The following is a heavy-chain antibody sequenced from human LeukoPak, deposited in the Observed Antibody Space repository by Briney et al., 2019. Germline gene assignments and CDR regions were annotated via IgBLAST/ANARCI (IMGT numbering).Heavy chain of an antibody. Sequence: GASVKVSCKASGYTFTSYAMHWVRQAPGQRLEWMGWINAGNGNTKYSQKFQGRVTITRDTSASTAYMELSSLRSEDTAVYYCAREPSAGGIAAAGTGWFDPWGQGTLVTVSS. V-gene: IGHV1-3*01. D-gene: IGHD6-13*01. J-gene: IGHJ5*02. CDR3: AREPSAGGIAAAGTGWFDP. CDR1: GYTFTSYA. CDR2: INAGNGNT.